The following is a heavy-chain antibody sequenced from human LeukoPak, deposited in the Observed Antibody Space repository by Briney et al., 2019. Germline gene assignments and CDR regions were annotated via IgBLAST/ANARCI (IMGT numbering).Heavy chain of an antibody. V-gene: IGHV4-4*07. CDR2: IYTSGST. CDR3: ARVGVPAAISYYYYYMDV. CDR1: GGSISSYY. Sequence: PSETLSLTCTVSGGSISSYYWSWIRQPAGKGLEWIGRIYTSGSTNYNPSLKSRVTMSVDTSKNQFSLKLSSVTAADTAVYYCARVGVPAAISYYYYYMDVWGKGTTVTVSS. D-gene: IGHD2-2*01. J-gene: IGHJ6*03.